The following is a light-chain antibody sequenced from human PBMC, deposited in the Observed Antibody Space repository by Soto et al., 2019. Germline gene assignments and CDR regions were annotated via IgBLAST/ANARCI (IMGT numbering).Light chain of an antibody. V-gene: IGKV3-11*01. Sequence: EIVVTLSPATLSLSPGERATLSCRASQSVSSYLAWYQQKPGQAPRLLMYEASNRATGIPARFSGGGSGTDFTLTISSLEPEDFAVYYCQQRSDWPWTFGQGTKV. CDR3: QQRSDWPWT. CDR1: QSVSSY. CDR2: EAS. J-gene: IGKJ1*01.